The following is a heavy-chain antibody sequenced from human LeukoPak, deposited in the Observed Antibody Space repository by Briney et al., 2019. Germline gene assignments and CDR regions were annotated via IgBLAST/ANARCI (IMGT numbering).Heavy chain of an antibody. CDR3: ARDPHINYYDSSGPYWYFEL. D-gene: IGHD3-22*01. J-gene: IGHJ2*01. V-gene: IGHV4-59*01. Sequence: SETLSLTCTVSGGSISSYYWSWIRQPPGKGLEWIGYIYYSGSTNYNPSLKSRVTISVDTSKNQFSLKLSSVTAADTAVDYCARDPHINYYDSSGPYWYFELWGRGILVTVSS. CDR2: IYYSGST. CDR1: GGSISSYY.